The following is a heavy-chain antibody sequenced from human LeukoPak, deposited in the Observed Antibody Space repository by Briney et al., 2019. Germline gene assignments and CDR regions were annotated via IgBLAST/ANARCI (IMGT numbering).Heavy chain of an antibody. CDR2: ISGSGGST. D-gene: IGHD1-7*01. CDR3: AKRRGLELLYYYYMDV. J-gene: IGHJ6*03. V-gene: IGHV3-23*01. Sequence: GGSLRLSCAASGFSVSSNYMSWVRQAPGKGLEWVSVISGSGGSTYYADSVKGRFTISRDNSKNTLYLQMNSLRAEDTAVYYCAKRRGLELLYYYYMDVWGKGTTVTVSS. CDR1: GFSVSSNY.